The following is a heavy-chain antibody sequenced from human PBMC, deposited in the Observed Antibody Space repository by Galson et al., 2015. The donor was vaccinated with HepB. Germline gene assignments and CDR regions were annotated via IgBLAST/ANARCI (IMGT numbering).Heavy chain of an antibody. CDR1: GFTFSSYA. CDR3: VKDPTSKLAGDSSGYDY. J-gene: IGHJ4*02. CDR2: ISSNGGST. V-gene: IGHV3-64D*06. Sequence: SLRLSCAASGFTFSSYAMHWVRQAPGKGLEYVSAISSNGGSTYYADSVKGRFTISRDNSKNTLYLQMSSLRAEDTAVYYCVKDPTSKLAGDSSGYDYWGQGTLVTVSS. D-gene: IGHD3-22*01.